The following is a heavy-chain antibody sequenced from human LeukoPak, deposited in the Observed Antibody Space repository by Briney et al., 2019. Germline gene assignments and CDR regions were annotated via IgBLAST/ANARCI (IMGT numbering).Heavy chain of an antibody. D-gene: IGHD1-26*01. J-gene: IGHJ3*02. CDR1: GFIFSSYS. CDR3: ARELREHGVFDI. CDR2: ISASGGST. V-gene: IGHV3-23*01. Sequence: GGSLRLSCAASGFIFSSYSMNWVRQAPGKGLEWVAGISASGGSTYYAASVKGRFSISRDNSKNTVYLQMSSLRAEDTAIYYCARELREHGVFDIWGQGTMVTVSS.